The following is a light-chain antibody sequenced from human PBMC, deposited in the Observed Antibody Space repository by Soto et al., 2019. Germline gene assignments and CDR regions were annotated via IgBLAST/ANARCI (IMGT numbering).Light chain of an antibody. CDR3: QQANSFPLYT. CDR1: QHIGSW. J-gene: IGKJ2*01. Sequence: DIQMTQSPSSVSASVGDRVTITCRASQHIGSWLAWYQLKPGKAPKLLIYAASSLQSGVPSRFSGSGSGTDFTLTISSLQPEASATYFCQQANSFPLYTFGQGTKVEVK. V-gene: IGKV1-12*01. CDR2: AAS.